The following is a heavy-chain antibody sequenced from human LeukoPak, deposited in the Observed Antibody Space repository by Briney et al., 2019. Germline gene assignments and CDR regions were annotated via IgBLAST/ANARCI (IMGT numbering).Heavy chain of an antibody. CDR3: ARDPYSGNYGNYYYYYMDV. Sequence: GGSLRLSCAASGFTFSSYAMSWVRQAPGKALEWVSPITSSGAYIFYADSVRGRFTISRDNAKDSLYLQMNSLGPEDTAVYYCARDPYSGNYGNYYYYYMDVWGKGTTVTISS. CDR2: ITSSGAYI. D-gene: IGHD1-26*01. CDR1: GFTFSSYA. J-gene: IGHJ6*03. V-gene: IGHV3-21*01.